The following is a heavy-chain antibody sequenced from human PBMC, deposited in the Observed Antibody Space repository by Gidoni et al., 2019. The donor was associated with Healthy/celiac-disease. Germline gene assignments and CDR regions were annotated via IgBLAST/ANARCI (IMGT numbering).Heavy chain of an antibody. CDR2: IIPIFGTA. J-gene: IGHJ5*02. CDR3: ARAGPGSSFVVVVAPFDP. CDR1: GGTFSSYA. V-gene: IGHV1-69*01. D-gene: IGHD2-15*01. Sequence: QVQLVQSGAEVKKPGSSVKVSCKASGGTFSSYALSWVRQAPGQGLEWMGGIIPIFGTANYAQKFQGRVTITADESTSTAYMELSSLRSEDTAVYYCARAGPGSSFVVVVAPFDPWGQGTLVTVSS.